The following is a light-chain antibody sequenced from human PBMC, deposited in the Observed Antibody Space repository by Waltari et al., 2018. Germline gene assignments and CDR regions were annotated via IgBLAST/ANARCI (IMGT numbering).Light chain of an antibody. Sequence: EIVLTQSPGTLSLSPGEGATLSCRASQSVSKYLAWYQQKHGQAPRLLIYGASSRATGTPDRFSGSGSGTDFSLTISRLEPEDFAVYYCQHYVRLPATFGQGTKVEIK. CDR3: QHYVRLPAT. V-gene: IGKV3-20*01. CDR2: GAS. J-gene: IGKJ1*01. CDR1: QSVSKY.